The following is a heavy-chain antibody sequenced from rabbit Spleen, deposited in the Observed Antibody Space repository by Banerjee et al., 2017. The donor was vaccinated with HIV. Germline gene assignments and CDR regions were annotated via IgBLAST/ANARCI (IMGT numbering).Heavy chain of an antibody. CDR2: IAGSSSGFT. CDR3: ARESSYAGYVGYGYAARYYGMDL. V-gene: IGHV1S40*01. CDR1: GFSFSSSDY. J-gene: IGHJ6*01. D-gene: IGHD6-1*01. Sequence: QSLEESGGGLVQPEGSLALTCKASGFSFSSSDYICWVRQAPGKGLEWISCIAGSSSGFTYSATWAKGRFTISKTSSTTVTLQMTSLTAADTATYFCARESSYAGYVGYGYAARYYGMDLWGPGTLVTVS.